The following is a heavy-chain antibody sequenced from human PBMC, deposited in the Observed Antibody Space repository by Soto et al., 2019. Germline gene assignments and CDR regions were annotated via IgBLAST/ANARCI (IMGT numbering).Heavy chain of an antibody. CDR3: ARVDTYDYYYAMDV. J-gene: IGHJ6*02. D-gene: IGHD5-18*01. CDR2: IYSSGTT. V-gene: IGHV3-53*01. Sequence: GGSLRLSCAASGFTVTSNYMNWVRQAPGKGLEWVSIIYSSGTTYYADSVKGRFTISRDKSKNTLYLQMRNLRAEDSAIYYCARVDTYDYYYAMDVWGQGTTVTVSS. CDR1: GFTVTSNY.